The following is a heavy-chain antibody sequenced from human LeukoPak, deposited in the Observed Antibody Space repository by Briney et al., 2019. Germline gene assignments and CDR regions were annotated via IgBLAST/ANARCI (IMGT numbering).Heavy chain of an antibody. Sequence: SETLSLTCAVYGGSFSGYYWSWIRQPPGKGLEWIGEINQSGSTNYNTSLKSRVTISVDTSKNQFSLKLSSVTAADTAVYYCARGFISSVDTAMLGVDYWGQGTLVTVSS. CDR1: GGSFSGYY. D-gene: IGHD5-18*01. J-gene: IGHJ4*02. V-gene: IGHV4-34*01. CDR2: INQSGST. CDR3: ARGFISSVDTAMLGVDY.